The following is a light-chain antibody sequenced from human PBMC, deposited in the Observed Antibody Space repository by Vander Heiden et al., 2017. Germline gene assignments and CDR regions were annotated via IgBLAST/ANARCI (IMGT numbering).Light chain of an antibody. V-gene: IGLV2-8*01. CDR3: SSYAGSNNLV. CDR2: GVS. J-gene: IGLJ2*01. CDR1: SSDVGGYTD. Sequence: QSALTHPPSASGSPRQSVTISGTGTSSDVGGYTDVSWYQQHPGKAPKLMIYGVSKRPSGVPDRFSGSKSGNTASLTVSGLQAEDEADYYCSSYAGSNNLVFGGGTKLTVL.